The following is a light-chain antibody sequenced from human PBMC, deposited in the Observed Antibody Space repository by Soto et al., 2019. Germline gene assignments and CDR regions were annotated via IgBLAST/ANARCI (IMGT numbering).Light chain of an antibody. J-gene: IGLJ3*02. CDR2: EVN. Sequence: QSALTQPASVSGSPGQSITISCTGTTSDVGRYNYVSWYQQYPGKAPKLMIYEVNNRPSGVSNRFSGSKSGNTASLTISGLQAEDEADYYCCSYTSSSTPWVFGGGTKVTV. V-gene: IGLV2-14*01. CDR1: TSDVGRYNY. CDR3: CSYTSSSTPWV.